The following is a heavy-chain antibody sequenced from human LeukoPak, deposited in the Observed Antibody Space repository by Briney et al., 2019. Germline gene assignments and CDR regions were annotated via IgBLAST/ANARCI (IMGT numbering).Heavy chain of an antibody. J-gene: IGHJ6*02. CDR3: ARDGVSHDYYYYHYGMDV. D-gene: IGHD6-13*01. CDR1: GYTFTGYY. V-gene: IGHV1-2*06. CDR2: INPNSGGT. Sequence: ASVKVSCKASGYTFTGYYMHWVRQAPGQGLEWMGRINPNSGGTNYAQKFQGRVTMTRDTSISTAYMELSRLRSDDTAVYYCARDGVSHDYYYYHYGMDVWGQGTTVTVSS.